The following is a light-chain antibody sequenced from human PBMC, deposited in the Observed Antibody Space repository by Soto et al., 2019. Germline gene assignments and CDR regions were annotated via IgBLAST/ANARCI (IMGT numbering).Light chain of an antibody. CDR1: QSVGSY. Sequence: IVLTQSPGTLALSPGERATVSCRASQSVGSYLAWYQQKPGQAPRLLIFGASSRVIGVPVRFSGSGSGTDFTLTISRLEPEDFAVYYCQQYDTSPPTFGQGARLDIK. V-gene: IGKV3-20*01. CDR2: GAS. J-gene: IGKJ5*01. CDR3: QQYDTSPPT.